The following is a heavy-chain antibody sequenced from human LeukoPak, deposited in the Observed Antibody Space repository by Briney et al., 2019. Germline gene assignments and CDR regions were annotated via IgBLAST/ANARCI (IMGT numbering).Heavy chain of an antibody. J-gene: IGHJ4*02. D-gene: IGHD3-22*01. CDR3: ASSTSGYYNY. CDR1: GGSISSSSYY. CDR2: IYYTGST. Sequence: SETLSHTCTVSGGSISSSSYYWGWIRQPPGKGLEWIGSIYYTGSTYHNPSLKSRVTISVDTSKNQFSLKLSSVTAADTAVYYYASSTSGYYNYWGQGTLVTVSS. V-gene: IGHV4-39*01.